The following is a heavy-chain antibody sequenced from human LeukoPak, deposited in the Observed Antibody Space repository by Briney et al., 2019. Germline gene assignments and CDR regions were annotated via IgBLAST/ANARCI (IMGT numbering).Heavy chain of an antibody. CDR1: GGTFSSYA. CDR2: IIPIFGTA. V-gene: IGHV1-69*05. Sequence: GSSVKVSCKASGGTFSSYAISWVRQAPGEGLEWMGRIIPIFGTANYAQKFQGRVTITTDESTSTAYMELSSLRSEDTAVYYCAREFSVDTDMDYRPPAYWGQGTMVTVSS. D-gene: IGHD5-18*01. CDR3: AREFSVDTDMDYRPPAY. J-gene: IGHJ4*02.